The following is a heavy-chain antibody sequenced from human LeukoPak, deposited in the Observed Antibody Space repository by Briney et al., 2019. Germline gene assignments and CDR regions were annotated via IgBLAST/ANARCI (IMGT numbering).Heavy chain of an antibody. Sequence: SETLSLTCTVSGGSVSRSSYYWSWIRQPPGKGLEWIGEINHSGSTNYNPSLKSRVTISVDTSKNQFSLKLSSVTAADTAVYYCARRAAYYGPNDYWGQGTLVTVSS. CDR3: ARRAAYYGPNDY. D-gene: IGHD4/OR15-4a*01. CDR1: GGSVSRSSYY. CDR2: INHSGST. J-gene: IGHJ4*02. V-gene: IGHV4-39*07.